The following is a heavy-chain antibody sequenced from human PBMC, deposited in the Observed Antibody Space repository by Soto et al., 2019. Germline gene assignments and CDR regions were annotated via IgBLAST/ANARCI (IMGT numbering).Heavy chain of an antibody. CDR3: ARGVIEDIVVVVAATDYYYMDV. CDR1: GGSISSYY. Sequence: PSETLSLTCTVSGGSISSYYWSWIRQPPGKGLEWIGYIYYSGSTNYNPSLKSRVTISVDTSKNQFSLKLSSVTAADTAVYYCARGVIEDIVVVVAATDYYYMDVWGKGTTVTVSS. V-gene: IGHV4-59*01. D-gene: IGHD2-15*01. CDR2: IYYSGST. J-gene: IGHJ6*03.